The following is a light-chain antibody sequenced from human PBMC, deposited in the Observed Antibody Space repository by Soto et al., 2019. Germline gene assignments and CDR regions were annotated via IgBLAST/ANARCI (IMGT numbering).Light chain of an antibody. V-gene: IGKV3-20*01. J-gene: IGKJ3*01. CDR2: GAS. Sequence: EIVLTQSPGTLSLSPGERATLSCRASQSVASSYLAWYQQKPGQAPRLLIYGASSRATGIPDRFSGSGAGTDFTLTISRLEPEDFAVYYWQQNGSSPGFPFGPGTKVDIK. CDR3: QQNGSSPGFP. CDR1: QSVASSY.